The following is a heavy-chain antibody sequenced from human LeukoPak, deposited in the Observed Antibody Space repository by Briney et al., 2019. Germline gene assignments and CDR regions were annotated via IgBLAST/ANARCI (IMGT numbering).Heavy chain of an antibody. Sequence: SETLSLTCAVYGGSFSGYYWSWIRQPPGKGLEWIGYIYYSGSTNYNPSLKSRVTISVDTSKNQFSLKLSSVTAADTAVYYCAATRPPRSVFDYWGQGTLVTVSS. CDR3: AATRPPRSVFDY. CDR2: IYYSGST. J-gene: IGHJ4*02. CDR1: GGSFSGYY. V-gene: IGHV4-59*01. D-gene: IGHD2-15*01.